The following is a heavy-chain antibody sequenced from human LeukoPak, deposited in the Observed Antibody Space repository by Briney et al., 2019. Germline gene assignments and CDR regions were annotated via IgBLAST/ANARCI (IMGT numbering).Heavy chain of an antibody. Sequence: GASLQTSCKGSGYSFTSYWNGWGRRMPGKGLGWRGIIYTGDSDTRYSPSFQGQVTISADKSISTAYLQWSSLKASDTAMYYCARRVAAAGIDWFDRWGQGALVTVSS. J-gene: IGHJ5*02. CDR1: GYSFTSYW. V-gene: IGHV5-51*01. D-gene: IGHD6-13*01. CDR3: ARRVAAAGIDWFDR. CDR2: IYTGDSDT.